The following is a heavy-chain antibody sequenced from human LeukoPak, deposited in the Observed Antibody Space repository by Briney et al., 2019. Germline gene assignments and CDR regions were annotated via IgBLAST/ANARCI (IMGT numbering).Heavy chain of an antibody. J-gene: IGHJ4*02. CDR3: ARDLISRVRVSPGFDY. CDR1: GYSISSGYY. CDR2: IYHSGST. D-gene: IGHD3/OR15-3a*01. V-gene: IGHV4-38-2*02. Sequence: SETLSLTCTASGYSISSGYYWGWIRQPPGKGLEWIGSIYHSGSTYYNPSLKSRVTISVDTSKNQFSLKLSSVTAADTAVYYCARDLISRVRVSPGFDYWGQGTLVTVSS.